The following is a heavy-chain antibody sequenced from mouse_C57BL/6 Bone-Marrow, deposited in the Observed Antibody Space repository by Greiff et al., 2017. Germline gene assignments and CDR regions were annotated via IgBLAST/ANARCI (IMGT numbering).Heavy chain of an antibody. D-gene: IGHD1-1*01. V-gene: IGHV1-69*01. CDR1: GYTFTSYW. CDR2: IDPSDSYT. J-gene: IGHJ2*01. CDR3: ARSAITTVVVHFDY. Sequence: QVQLQQSGAELVMPGASVKLSCKASGYTFTSYWMHWVKQRPGQGLEWIGEIDPSDSYTNYNQKFKGKSTLTVDKSSSTAYMQLSSLTSEDSAVYYCARSAITTVVVHFDYWGQGTTLTVSS.